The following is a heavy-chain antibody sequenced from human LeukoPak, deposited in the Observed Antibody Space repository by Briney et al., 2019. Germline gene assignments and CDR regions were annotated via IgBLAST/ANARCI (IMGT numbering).Heavy chain of an antibody. CDR3: ARDRLGLPVDY. CDR2: IYYSGST. V-gene: IGHV4-59*01. D-gene: IGHD5-18*01. CDR1: GGSISTYY. Sequence: SSETLSLTCTVSGGSISTYYWTWIRQPPGKGLEWFGYIYYSGSTTYNPSLKSRVTMSVDTSKNQFSLKLNSVTAADTAVYYCARDRLGLPVDYWGRGTLVTVSS. J-gene: IGHJ4*02.